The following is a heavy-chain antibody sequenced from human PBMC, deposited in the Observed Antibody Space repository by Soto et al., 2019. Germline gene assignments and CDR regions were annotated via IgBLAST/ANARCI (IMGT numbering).Heavy chain of an antibody. J-gene: IGHJ5*02. Sequence: EVQLLESGGGLVQPGESLRLSCAASGFTFSSYAMTWVRQAPGKGLEWVSSISGIGDYTYFADSVKGRFTISRDNSKDTRYLQMSRLRVEDTAIYYGAKGSGIHPQGWFDPWGQGSLVTVSS. V-gene: IGHV3-23*01. CDR3: AKGSGIHPQGWFDP. CDR2: ISGIGDYT. CDR1: GFTFSSYA. D-gene: IGHD1-20*01.